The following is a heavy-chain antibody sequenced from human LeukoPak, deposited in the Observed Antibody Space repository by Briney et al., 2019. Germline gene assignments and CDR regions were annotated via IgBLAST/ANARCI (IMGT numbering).Heavy chain of an antibody. J-gene: IGHJ4*02. V-gene: IGHV3-21*01. CDR1: GFTFSSY. Sequence: GGSLRLSCAASGFTFSSYMNWVRQAPGKGLEWVSSISSTSSYIYYADSVKGRFTISRDSAKNSLYLQMSSLRAEDTAVYYCARGESTYSSSALDYWGQGSLVTVSS. D-gene: IGHD6-13*01. CDR3: ARGESTYSSSALDY. CDR2: ISSTSSYI.